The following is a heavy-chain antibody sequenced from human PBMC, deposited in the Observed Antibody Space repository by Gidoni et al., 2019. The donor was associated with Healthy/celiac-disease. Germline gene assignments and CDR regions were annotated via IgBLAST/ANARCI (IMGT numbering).Heavy chain of an antibody. V-gene: IGHV3-48*03. D-gene: IGHD1-7*01. CDR2: ISSSGSTI. J-gene: IGHJ5*02. Sequence: EVQLVESGGGLVQPGGSLRLSCAASGFTFSSYEINWVRQAPGKGLGWVSYISSSGSTIYYADSVKVRFTIYRDNAKNSLYLQMNSLRAEDTAVYYCARPSITGTTLGWFDPWGQGTLVTVSS. CDR1: GFTFSSYE. CDR3: ARPSITGTTLGWFDP.